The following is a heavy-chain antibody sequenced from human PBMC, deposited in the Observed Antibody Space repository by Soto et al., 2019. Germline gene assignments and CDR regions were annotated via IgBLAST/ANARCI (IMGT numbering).Heavy chain of an antibody. Sequence: ASVTVSCKASGYTFTGYYMHWVRQAPGQGLEWMGWINPNSGGTNYAQKFQGRVTMTRDTSISTAYMELSRLRSDDTAVYYSARVPVGRQQSNKEFLFDPWGQGTLVTVSS. CDR2: INPNSGGT. CDR3: ARVPVGRQQSNKEFLFDP. CDR1: GYTFTGYY. J-gene: IGHJ5*02. D-gene: IGHD6-13*01. V-gene: IGHV1-2*02.